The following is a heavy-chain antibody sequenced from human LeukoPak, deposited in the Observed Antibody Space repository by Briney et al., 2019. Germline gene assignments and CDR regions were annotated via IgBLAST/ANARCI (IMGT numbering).Heavy chain of an antibody. CDR3: ARGDYDYVWGSYRLIDY. Sequence: ASVKVSCXASGYTFTGYYMHWVRQARGQGLEWMGRINPNSGGTNYAQKFQGRVTMTRDTSISTAYMELSRLRSDDTAVYYCARGDYDYVWGSYRLIDYWGQGTLVTVSS. V-gene: IGHV1-2*06. J-gene: IGHJ4*02. CDR1: GYTFTGYY. CDR2: INPNSGGT. D-gene: IGHD3-16*02.